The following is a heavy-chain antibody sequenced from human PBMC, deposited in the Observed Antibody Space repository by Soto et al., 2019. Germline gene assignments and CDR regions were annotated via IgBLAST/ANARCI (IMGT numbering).Heavy chain of an antibody. D-gene: IGHD5-12*01. CDR3: ARTYSGYDYGYYCYYMDV. CDR1: GGSISSYY. V-gene: IGHV4-59*01. CDR2: IYYSGST. J-gene: IGHJ6*03. Sequence: SETLSLTCTVSGGSISSYYWSWIRQPPGKGLEWIGYIYYSGSTNYNPSLKSRVTISVDTSKNQFSLKLSSVTAADTAVYYCARTYSGYDYGYYCYYMDVCGKGTTVTVSS.